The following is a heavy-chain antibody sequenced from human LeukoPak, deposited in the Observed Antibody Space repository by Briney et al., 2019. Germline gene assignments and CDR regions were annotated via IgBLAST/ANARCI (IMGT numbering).Heavy chain of an antibody. Sequence: GGSLRLSCEDSGVTFSSYVMSRVRQAPGKGPEWVSGISGSGGGTYYADSVKGRFAISRDNSKNTLYLQMNSLRAEDTAVYYCVQEGPRGLAFDIWGQGTKVTVSS. CDR3: VQEGPRGLAFDI. CDR2: ISGSGGGT. CDR1: GVTFSSYV. J-gene: IGHJ3*02. V-gene: IGHV3-23*01.